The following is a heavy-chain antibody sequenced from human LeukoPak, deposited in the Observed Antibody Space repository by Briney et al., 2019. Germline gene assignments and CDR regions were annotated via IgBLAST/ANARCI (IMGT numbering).Heavy chain of an antibody. V-gene: IGHV1-24*01. Sequence: ASVKVSCKVSGYTLTELSMHWVRQAPGKGLVWMGGFDPEDGETIYAQKFQGRVTMTEDTSTDTAYMELSSLRSEDTAVYYCATGSDYYDSSGYRFDYWGQGTLVTVSS. CDR2: FDPEDGET. CDR1: GYTLTELS. J-gene: IGHJ4*02. CDR3: ATGSDYYDSSGYRFDY. D-gene: IGHD3-22*01.